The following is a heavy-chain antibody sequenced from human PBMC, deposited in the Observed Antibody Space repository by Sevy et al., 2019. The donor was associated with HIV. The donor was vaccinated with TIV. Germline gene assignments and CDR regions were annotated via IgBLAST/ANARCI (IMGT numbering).Heavy chain of an antibody. V-gene: IGHV3-21*01. J-gene: IGHJ4*02. D-gene: IGHD2-2*01. CDR1: GFIFSNYS. CDR2: ISGRSSYI. Sequence: GGSLRLSCAASGFIFSNYSMNWVRQAPGKGLEWVSSISGRSSYIYNAYSVKGRFTISRDNAKNSLYLQMNSLSAEDTAVYYCARVLRVVRIDYFDYWGQGALVTVSS. CDR3: ARVLRVVRIDYFDY.